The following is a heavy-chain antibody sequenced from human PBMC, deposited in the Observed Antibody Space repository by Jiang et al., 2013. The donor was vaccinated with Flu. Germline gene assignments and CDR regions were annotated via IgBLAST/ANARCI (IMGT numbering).Heavy chain of an antibody. CDR1: GYTFSDYA. J-gene: IGHJ4*02. CDR3: ARAARGCPGDTCYSYFDY. V-gene: IGHV7-4-1*02. CDR2: ISATTGNP. D-gene: IGHD2-15*01. Sequence: SGSELKKPGASVKVSCKASGYTFSDYAMNWLRQAPGQGLEWMGWISATTGNPTYAQGFTGRFVFSLDASVSATYLDITSLRAEDTAVYYCARAARGCPGDTCYSYFDYWGQGSLVTVSS.